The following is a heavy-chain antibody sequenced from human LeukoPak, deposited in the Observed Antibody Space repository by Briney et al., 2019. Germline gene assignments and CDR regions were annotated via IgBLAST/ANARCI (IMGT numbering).Heavy chain of an antibody. CDR1: GGSFSGYY. CDR3: ARGEQQLAD. CDR2: INHSGST. D-gene: IGHD6-13*01. V-gene: IGHV4-34*01. Sequence: KPSETLSLTCAVYGGSFSGYYWSWIRQPPGKGLEWIGEINHSGSTNYNPSLKSRVTISADTSKNQFSLKLSSVTAADTAVYYCARGEQQLADWGQGTLVTVSS. J-gene: IGHJ4*02.